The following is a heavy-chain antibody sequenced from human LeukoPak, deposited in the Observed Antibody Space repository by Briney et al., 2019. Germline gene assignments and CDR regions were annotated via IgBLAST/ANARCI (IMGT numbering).Heavy chain of an antibody. D-gene: IGHD2-2*01. CDR1: GLTFTNYW. CDR2: IKQDGSEK. Sequence: PGGSLRLSCVTTGLTFTNYWMHWVLQAPGKGLECVASIKQDGSEKFYVDSVKGRFTISRDNARNSLYLQMNSLRVEDTAVYYCVTIASHRDDEEYRGQYNRSDPWGQGTLATVSS. CDR3: VTIASHRDDEEYRGQYNRSDP. V-gene: IGHV3-7*01. J-gene: IGHJ5*02.